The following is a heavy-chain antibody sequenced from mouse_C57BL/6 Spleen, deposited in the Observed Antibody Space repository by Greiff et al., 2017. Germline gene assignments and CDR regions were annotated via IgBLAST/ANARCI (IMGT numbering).Heavy chain of an antibody. D-gene: IGHD1-1*01. Sequence: EVMLVESGGGLVKPGGSLKLSCAASGFTFSSYGMSWVRQAPDKRLEWVATISSGGSYTYYPDSVKGRFTISRDNAKNTLYLQMSSLKSEDTAMYYCARGCSRRGFDYWGQGTTLTVSS. V-gene: IGHV5-6*03. CDR3: ARGCSRRGFDY. CDR1: GFTFSSYG. CDR2: ISSGGSYT. J-gene: IGHJ2*01.